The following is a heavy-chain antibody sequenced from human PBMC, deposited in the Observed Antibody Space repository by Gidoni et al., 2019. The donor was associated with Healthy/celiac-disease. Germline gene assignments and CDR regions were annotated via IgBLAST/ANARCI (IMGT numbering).Heavy chain of an antibody. J-gene: IGHJ3*02. CDR1: GGTFSSYA. CDR2: IIPIFVTA. CDR3: ASGGGLITMIVVATDAFAI. D-gene: IGHD3-22*01. V-gene: IGHV1-69*06. Sequence: QVQLVQSGAEVKKPGSSVEVSCKASGGTFSSYAISWVRQAPGQGLEWMGGIIPIFVTANYSQKFQGRVTITADKSTSTAYMELSSLRSEDTAVYYCASGGGLITMIVVATDAFAIWGQGTMVTVSS.